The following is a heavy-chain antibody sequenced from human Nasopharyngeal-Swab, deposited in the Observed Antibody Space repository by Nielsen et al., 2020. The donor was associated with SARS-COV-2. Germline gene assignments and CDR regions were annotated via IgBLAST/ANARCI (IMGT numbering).Heavy chain of an antibody. J-gene: IGHJ6*02. Sequence: GGSLRLSCAASGFTFSSYWMHWVRQAPGKGLVWVSRINSDGSSTSYADPVKGRFTISRDNAKNTLYLQMNSLRAEDTAVYYCARDKVVVVPAAIYYYGMDVWGQGTTVTVSS. D-gene: IGHD2-2*01. V-gene: IGHV3-74*01. CDR1: GFTFSSYW. CDR2: INSDGSST. CDR3: ARDKVVVVPAAIYYYGMDV.